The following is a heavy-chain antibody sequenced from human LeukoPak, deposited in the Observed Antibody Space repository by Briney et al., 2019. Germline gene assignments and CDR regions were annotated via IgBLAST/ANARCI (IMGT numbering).Heavy chain of an antibody. CDR2: ISSSSSQT. D-gene: IGHD3-16*01. J-gene: IGHJ6*03. Sequence: GGPLRLSCAASGFTFTSYSMNWVRQAPGKGLEWVSSISSSSSQTYYADSVKGRFTISRDNAKNSLYLQMNSLRAEDTAVYYCARERANDYNYSRGYSYMDVWGKGTTVTISS. CDR3: ARERANDYNYSRGYSYMDV. CDR1: GFTFTSYS. V-gene: IGHV3-21*04.